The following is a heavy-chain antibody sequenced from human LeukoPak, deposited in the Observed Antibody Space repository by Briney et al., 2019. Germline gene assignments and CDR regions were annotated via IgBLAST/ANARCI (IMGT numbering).Heavy chain of an antibody. J-gene: IGHJ6*03. CDR1: GFTFSDYY. V-gene: IGHV3-11*06. CDR3: ARVNYDFWSGYYYYYYYMDV. CDR2: ISSSSSYI. Sequence: GGSLRLSCAASGFTFSDYYMSWIRQAPGKGLEWVSFISSSSSYIYYADSVKGRFTISRDNAKNSLYLQMNSLRAEDTAVYYCARVNYDFWSGYYYYYYYMDVWGKGTTVTVSS. D-gene: IGHD3-3*01.